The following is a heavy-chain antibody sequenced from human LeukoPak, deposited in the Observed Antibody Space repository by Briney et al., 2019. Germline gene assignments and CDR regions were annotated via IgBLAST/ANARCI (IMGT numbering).Heavy chain of an antibody. CDR1: GGSISGSSYY. CDR2: IYYSGST. J-gene: IGHJ4*02. D-gene: IGHD6-6*01. CDR3: ARGRGIAARLAFVY. V-gene: IGHV4-39*07. Sequence: SETLSLTCTVSGGSISGSSYYWGWIRQPPGKGLEWIGSIYYSGSTYYKPSLKSRVTMSVDTSKNQFSLKLSSVTAADTAVYYCARGRGIAARLAFVYWGQGTLVTVSS.